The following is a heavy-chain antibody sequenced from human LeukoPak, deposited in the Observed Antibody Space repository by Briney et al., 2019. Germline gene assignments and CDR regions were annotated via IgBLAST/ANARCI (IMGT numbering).Heavy chain of an antibody. CDR1: DGSLSGHY. V-gene: IGHV4-34*01. CDR2: INHSGST. Sequence: PSETLSLTCAVYDGSLSGHYWSWIRQTPGKGLEWIGEINHSGSTNYNPSLKGRVTISGDMSKNQFSLKVTSVAAADTAVYYCARLTVGALDYWGQGTLVTVSS. D-gene: IGHD1-26*01. J-gene: IGHJ4*02. CDR3: ARLTVGALDY.